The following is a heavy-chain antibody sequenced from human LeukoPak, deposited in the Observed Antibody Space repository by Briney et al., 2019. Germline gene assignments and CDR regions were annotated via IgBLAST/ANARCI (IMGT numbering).Heavy chain of an antibody. CDR1: GYTFTSYV. J-gene: IGHJ4*02. CDR2: ISAYNGNT. CDR3: ARDKTRFGELRY. Sequence: ASVKVSCKASGYTFTSYVISWVRQAPGQGLEWMGWISAYNGNTNYAQKLQGRVTMTTDTSTSTAYMELRSLRSDGTAVYYCARDKTRFGELRYWGQGTLVTVSS. V-gene: IGHV1-18*01. D-gene: IGHD3-10*01.